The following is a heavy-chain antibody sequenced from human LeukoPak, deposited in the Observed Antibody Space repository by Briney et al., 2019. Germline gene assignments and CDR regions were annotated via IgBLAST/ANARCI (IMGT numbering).Heavy chain of an antibody. CDR1: GGSFSGYY. J-gene: IGHJ2*01. CDR2: IHHSGAV. CDR3: ARGVTLLYYFDL. V-gene: IGHV4-34*01. Sequence: PSETLSLTCVVYGGSFSGYYWSWIRQPPGKGLEWIGEIHHSGAVSYKPSLKSRVTISMDPSENQFSLKLNSVTAADTAVYYCARGVTLLYYFDLWGRGTLVTVSS. D-gene: IGHD4-11*01.